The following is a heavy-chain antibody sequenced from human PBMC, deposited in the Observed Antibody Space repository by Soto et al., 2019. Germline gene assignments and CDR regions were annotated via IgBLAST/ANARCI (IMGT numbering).Heavy chain of an antibody. Sequence: EVQLVESGGGLVQPGGSLRLSCAASGFTLSGRSMHWVRQAPGKGLVWVSGIDNAGTDSTYADSVKGRFTSSRDNAKNMPHLQINSLRVEETAVYYCDRGWSGADVWRKGTPVAVSS. CDR2: IDNAGTDS. CDR1: GFTLSGRS. CDR3: DRGWSGADV. D-gene: IGHD3-10*01. V-gene: IGHV3-74*01. J-gene: IGHJ6*01.